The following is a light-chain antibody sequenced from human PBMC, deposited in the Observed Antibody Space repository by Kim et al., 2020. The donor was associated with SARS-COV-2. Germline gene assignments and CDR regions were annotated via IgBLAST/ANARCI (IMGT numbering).Light chain of an antibody. CDR1: QSVSSN. CDR3: QQYKNWPMYT. CDR2: GAS. Sequence: PGERATLTGRASQSVSSNLAWNQQKPGQDSRFLINGASTRATGIPARFSGSGSGTAFTLTMSSLQNEDFAVYYCQQYKNWPMYTFGQGTKLEI. V-gene: IGKV3-15*01. J-gene: IGKJ2*01.